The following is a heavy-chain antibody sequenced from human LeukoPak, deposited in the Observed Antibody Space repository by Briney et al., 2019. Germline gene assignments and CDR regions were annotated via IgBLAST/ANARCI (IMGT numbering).Heavy chain of an antibody. D-gene: IGHD5-18*01. V-gene: IGHV1-46*01. CDR1: GYTFTSYY. CDR2: INLSGGST. CDR3: ARERIQLWFYYYYYGMDV. Sequence: ASVKVSCKASGYTFTSYYMHWVRQAPGQGLEWMGIINLSGGSTSYAQKFQGRVTMTRDASTSTVYMELSSLRSEDTAVYYCARERIQLWFYYYYYGMDVWGQGTTVTVSS. J-gene: IGHJ6*02.